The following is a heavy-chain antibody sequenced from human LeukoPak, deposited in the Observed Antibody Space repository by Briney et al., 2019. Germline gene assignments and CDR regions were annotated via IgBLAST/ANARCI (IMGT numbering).Heavy chain of an antibody. V-gene: IGHV1-18*01. CDR1: GYTFTSYG. CDR3: AREPTLYYGSGSYYGGFDY. J-gene: IGHJ4*02. D-gene: IGHD3-10*01. Sequence: ASVKVSCKASGYTFTSYGISWVRQAPGQGLEWMGWISAYNGNTNYAQKLQGRVTMTTDTSTSTAYMELRSLRSDDTAVYYCAREPTLYYGSGSYYGGFDYWGQGTLVTVSS. CDR2: ISAYNGNT.